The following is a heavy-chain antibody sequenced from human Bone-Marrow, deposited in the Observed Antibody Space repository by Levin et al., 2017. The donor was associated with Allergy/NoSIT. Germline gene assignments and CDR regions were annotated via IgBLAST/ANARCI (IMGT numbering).Heavy chain of an antibody. CDR3: AGGPRRSY. D-gene: IGHD3-16*01. V-gene: IGHV3-53*01. CDR2: IYSGGTT. Sequence: SCAVSGFTVSYNYMSWVRQAPGKGLEWVSLIYSGGTTDYADSVKGRFTISRDNSKNTLSLQMNSLTADDTAVYYCAGGPRRSYWGQGTLVTVSS. CDR1: GFTVSYNY. J-gene: IGHJ4*02.